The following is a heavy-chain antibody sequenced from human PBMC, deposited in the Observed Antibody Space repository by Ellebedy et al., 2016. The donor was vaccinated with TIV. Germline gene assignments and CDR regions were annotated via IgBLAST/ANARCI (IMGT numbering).Heavy chain of an antibody. CDR3: ARDRTVLLWFGESAQESPGYYGMDV. Sequence: GGSLRLXCAASGFTFSSYDMNWVRQATGKGLEWVSAIGTAGDTYYPGSVKGRFTISRENAKNSLYLQMNSLRAEDTAVYYCARDRTVLLWFGESAQESPGYYGMDVWGQGTTVTVSS. D-gene: IGHD3-10*01. V-gene: IGHV3-13*01. CDR1: GFTFSSYD. J-gene: IGHJ6*02. CDR2: IGTAGDT.